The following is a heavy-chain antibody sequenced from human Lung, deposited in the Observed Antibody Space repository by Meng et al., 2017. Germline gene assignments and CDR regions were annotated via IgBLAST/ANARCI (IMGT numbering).Heavy chain of an antibody. CDR2: ISAYNGNT. D-gene: IGHD6-6*01. Sequence: VQLVQSGAEVTTPGASMKVSCTDHGLTFPRYGISGVRHAPGQVLEWMGWISAYNGNTNYAQKLQGRVTMTTDTYTSTAYMELRSLRYDDTAVYYCAASTSIAGSPFDYWRQGTLVTVSS. J-gene: IGHJ4*02. CDR3: AASTSIAGSPFDY. CDR1: GLTFPRYG. V-gene: IGHV1-18*01.